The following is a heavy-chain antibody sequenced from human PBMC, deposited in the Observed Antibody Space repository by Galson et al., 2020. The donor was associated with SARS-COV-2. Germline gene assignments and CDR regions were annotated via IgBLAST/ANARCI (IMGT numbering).Heavy chain of an antibody. CDR3: ARDKPMSDYVWGSYRAKSFDY. CDR1: GFTFSSYS. V-gene: IGHV3-21*01. D-gene: IGHD3-16*02. J-gene: IGHJ4*02. CDR2: ISSSSSYI. Sequence: GESLKISCSASGFTFSSYSLNWVRQAPGKGLEWVSSISSSSSYIYYADSVKGRFTISRDNAKNSLYLQMNSLRAEDTAVYYCARDKPMSDYVWGSYRAKSFDYWGQGTLVTVSS.